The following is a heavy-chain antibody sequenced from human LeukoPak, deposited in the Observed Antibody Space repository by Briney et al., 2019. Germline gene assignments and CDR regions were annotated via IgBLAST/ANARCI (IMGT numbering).Heavy chain of an antibody. CDR1: GGTFSSYA. J-gene: IGHJ4*02. Sequence: SVKVSCKASGGTFSSYAISWVRQAPGQGLEWMGGIVPIFGTANYAQKFQGRVTITADESTSTAYMELSSLRSEDTAVYYCARAPYSSGNRFDYWGQGTLVTVSS. V-gene: IGHV1-69*13. CDR3: ARAPYSSGNRFDY. D-gene: IGHD6-19*01. CDR2: IVPIFGTA.